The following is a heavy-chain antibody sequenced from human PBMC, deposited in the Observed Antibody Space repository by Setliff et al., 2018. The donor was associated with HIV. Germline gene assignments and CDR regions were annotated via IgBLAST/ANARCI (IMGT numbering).Heavy chain of an antibody. V-gene: IGHV4-39*01. Sequence: SETLSLTCTVSGGSISSRDSCWGWFRQPPGKGLEWSGSIYYSGSTYYNPYLKSRVTISVDTSKNLFSRKLRSVTSADTAVYYCARHYAMETYMDVWGKGTTVTVSS. CDR3: ARHYAMETYMDV. J-gene: IGHJ6*03. CDR1: GGSISSRDSC. D-gene: IGHD2-8*01. CDR2: IYYSGST.